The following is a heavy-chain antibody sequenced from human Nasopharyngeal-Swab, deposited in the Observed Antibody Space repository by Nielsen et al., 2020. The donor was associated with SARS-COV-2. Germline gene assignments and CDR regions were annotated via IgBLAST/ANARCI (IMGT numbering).Heavy chain of an antibody. CDR3: ARVVRIRFLEWSRYYGMDV. Sequence: GSLRLSCAVYGGSFSGYYWSWIRQPPGKGLEWIGEINHSGSTNYNPSLKSRVTISVDTSKNQFSLKLSSVTAADTAVYYCARVVRIRFLEWSRYYGMDVWGQGTTVTVSS. CDR1: GGSFSGYY. D-gene: IGHD3-3*01. J-gene: IGHJ6*02. V-gene: IGHV4-34*01. CDR2: INHSGST.